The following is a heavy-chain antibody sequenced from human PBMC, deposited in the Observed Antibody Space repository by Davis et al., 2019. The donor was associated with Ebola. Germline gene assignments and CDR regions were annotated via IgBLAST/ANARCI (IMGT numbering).Heavy chain of an antibody. J-gene: IGHJ6*02. CDR3: ARARAVAYYYYGMDV. Sequence: GESLKISCAASGFTFSSYWMHWVRQAPGKGLVWVSRINSDGSSTSYADSVKGRFTISRDNAKNTLYLQMNSLRPEDTAVYYCARARAVAYYYYGMDVWGQGTTVTVSS. D-gene: IGHD6-19*01. V-gene: IGHV3-74*01. CDR1: GFTFSSYW. CDR2: INSDGSST.